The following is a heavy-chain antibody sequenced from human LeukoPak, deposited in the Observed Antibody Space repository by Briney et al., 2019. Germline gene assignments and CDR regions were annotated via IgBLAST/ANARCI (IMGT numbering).Heavy chain of an antibody. J-gene: IGHJ6*02. CDR3: AKGVWSGPNPYYGMDV. CDR2: ISGSGGST. D-gene: IGHD3-3*01. Sequence: GGSLRLSCAASGFTFSSYAMSWVRQAPGKGLEWVSAISGSGGSTYYADSVKGRFTISRDNSKNTLYLQMNSLRAEDTAVYYCAKGVWSGPNPYYGMDVWGQGTTVTVSS. V-gene: IGHV3-23*01. CDR1: GFTFSSYA.